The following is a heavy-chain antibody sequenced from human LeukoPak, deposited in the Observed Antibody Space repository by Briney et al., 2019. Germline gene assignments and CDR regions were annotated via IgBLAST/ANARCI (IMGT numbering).Heavy chain of an antibody. CDR1: GFTFSNYN. V-gene: IGHV3-48*01. CDR3: AKGSFYCSGNTCPQYYYYMDV. CDR2: ISSSSSTI. D-gene: IGHD2-2*01. Sequence: PGGSLRLSCAASGFTFSNYNMNWVRQAPGKGLEWVSYISSSSSTIHYTESVKGRFTISRDNARNSLYLQMNSLRAEDTAVYYCAKGSFYCSGNTCPQYYYYMDVWGKGTTVTVSS. J-gene: IGHJ6*03.